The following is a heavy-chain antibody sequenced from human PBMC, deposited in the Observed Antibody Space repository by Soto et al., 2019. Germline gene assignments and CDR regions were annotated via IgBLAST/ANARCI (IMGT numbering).Heavy chain of an antibody. Sequence: SETLSLTCTVSGGSISSGGYYWSWIRQHPGKGLEWIGYIYYSGSTYYNPSLKSRVTISVDTSKNQFSLKLSSVTAADTAVYYCATVTTFIPDSSGWSPFDYWGQGTLVTVSS. CDR1: GGSISSGGYY. CDR3: ATVTTFIPDSSGWSPFDY. J-gene: IGHJ4*02. CDR2: IYYSGST. D-gene: IGHD6-19*01. V-gene: IGHV4-31*03.